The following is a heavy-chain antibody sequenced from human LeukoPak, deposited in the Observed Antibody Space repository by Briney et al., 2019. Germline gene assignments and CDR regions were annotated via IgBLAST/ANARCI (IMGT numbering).Heavy chain of an antibody. CDR1: GYSFTSYW. D-gene: IGHD6-19*01. V-gene: IGHV5-51*01. CDR2: IYPGDSET. CDR3: ARLGVAVAGTKYFQH. Sequence: GESLKISCNGSGYSFTSYWIGWVRQMPRKGLESMGIIYPGDSETRYSPSFQGQVTISADKSISTAYLQWSSLKASDTAMYYCARLGVAVAGTKYFQHWGQGTLVTVSS. J-gene: IGHJ1*01.